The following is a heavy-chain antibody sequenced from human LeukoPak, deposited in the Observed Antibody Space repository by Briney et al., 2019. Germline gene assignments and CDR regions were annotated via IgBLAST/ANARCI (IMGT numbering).Heavy chain of an antibody. V-gene: IGHV3-21*01. CDR1: GFPFSNYA. CDR2: ISSSSNYI. Sequence: GGSLRLSCAASGFPFSNYAMSWVRQAPGKGLEWVSSISSSSNYIYYADSVKGRFTISRDNAKNSLYLQMNSLRAEDTAVYYCAQNFYDSSGLYFDYWGQGTLVTVSS. J-gene: IGHJ4*02. D-gene: IGHD3-22*01. CDR3: AQNFYDSSGLYFDY.